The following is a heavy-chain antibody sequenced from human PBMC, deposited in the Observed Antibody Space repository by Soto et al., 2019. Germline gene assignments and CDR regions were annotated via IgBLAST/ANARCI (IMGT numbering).Heavy chain of an antibody. CDR1: GFTFSSYG. CDR2: ISYDGSNK. Sequence: GGSLRLSCAASGFTFSSYGMHWVRQAPGKGLEWVAVISYDGSNKYYADSVKGRFTISRDNSKNTLYLQMNSLRAEDTAVYYCAKRLYSSGWYPFHYFDYWGQGTLVTVSS. V-gene: IGHV3-30*18. CDR3: AKRLYSSGWYPFHYFDY. D-gene: IGHD6-19*01. J-gene: IGHJ4*02.